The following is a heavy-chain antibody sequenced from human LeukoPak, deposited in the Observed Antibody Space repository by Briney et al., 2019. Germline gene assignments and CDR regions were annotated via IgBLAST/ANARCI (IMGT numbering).Heavy chain of an antibody. CDR3: ARKARWFGDLSPFDY. Sequence: GGSLRLSCTASGFTFSTYSMTWVRQAPGKGLEWVAFIRYDGSNKYYADSVKGRFTISRDNSKNTLYLQMNSLRAEDTAVYYCARKARWFGDLSPFDYWGQGTLVTVSS. D-gene: IGHD3-10*01. CDR1: GFTFSTYS. J-gene: IGHJ4*02. CDR2: IRYDGSNK. V-gene: IGHV3-30*02.